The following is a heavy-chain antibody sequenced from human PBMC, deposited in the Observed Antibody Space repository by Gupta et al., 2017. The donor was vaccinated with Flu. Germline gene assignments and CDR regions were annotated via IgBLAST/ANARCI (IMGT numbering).Heavy chain of an antibody. V-gene: IGHV3-74*01. D-gene: IGHD5-12*01. Sequence: EVQLLESGGTLVQPGGSLRLSCATSGFPFSSYWMHWVRQGPGKGLVWVSRINGPASSTSYADSVKGRFTVSRDNARNTVFLQMNSLRPDDTAVYYCARGGSGYDWGGYWGQGTLVTVSS. J-gene: IGHJ4*02. CDR3: ARGGSGYDWGGY. CDR2: INGPASST. CDR1: GFPFSSYW.